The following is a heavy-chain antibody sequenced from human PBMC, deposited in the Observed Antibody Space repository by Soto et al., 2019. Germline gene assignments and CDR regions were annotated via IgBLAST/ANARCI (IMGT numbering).Heavy chain of an antibody. CDR2: IWYDGSNK. CDR1: GFTFSSYG. D-gene: IGHD6-13*01. Sequence: QVQLVESGGGVVQPGRSLRLSCAASGFTFSSYGMHWVRQAPGKGLEWVAVIWYDGSNKYYADSVKGRFTISRDNSKNPLYLQMNSLRAEDTAVYYCARGLLGSSRNYYYGMDVWGQGTTVTVSS. V-gene: IGHV3-33*01. CDR3: ARGLLGSSRNYYYGMDV. J-gene: IGHJ6*02.